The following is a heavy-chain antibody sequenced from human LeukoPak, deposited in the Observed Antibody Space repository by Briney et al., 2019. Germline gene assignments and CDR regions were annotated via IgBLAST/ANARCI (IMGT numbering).Heavy chain of an antibody. CDR3: ARVEFNGDDASEPRSPGKYYFAY. Sequence: SETLSLTCAVYGGSFSGYYWSWVRQPPGKGLEWIGEIDHSGSTNYNPSLKSRVTISVDTSKNRFSLKLSSVTAADTAVYYCARVEFNGDDASEPRSPGKYYFAYWGQGTLVTVSS. CDR2: IDHSGST. D-gene: IGHD2-21*02. CDR1: GGSFSGYY. J-gene: IGHJ4*02. V-gene: IGHV4-34*01.